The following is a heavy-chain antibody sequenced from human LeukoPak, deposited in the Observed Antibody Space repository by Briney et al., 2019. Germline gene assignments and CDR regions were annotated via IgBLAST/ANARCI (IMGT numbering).Heavy chain of an antibody. J-gene: IGHJ4*02. CDR2: IYHSGST. V-gene: IGHV4-30-2*01. Sequence: KSSQTLSLTCAVSGGSISSGGYSWSWIRQPPGKGLEWIGYIYHSGSTYYNPSLKSRVTISVDRSKNQFSLKLSSVTAADTAVYYCARAYIFGVVTTFDYWGQGTLVTVSS. D-gene: IGHD3-3*02. CDR3: ARAYIFGVVTTFDY. CDR1: GGSISSGGYS.